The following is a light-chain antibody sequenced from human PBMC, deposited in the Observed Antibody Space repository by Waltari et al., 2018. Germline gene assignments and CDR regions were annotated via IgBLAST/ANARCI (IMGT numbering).Light chain of an antibody. V-gene: IGLV2-23*02. CDR1: SSDVGRCHL. CDR2: EVR. Sequence: QSALTQPASVSGSPGQSITVSCTGTSSDVGRCHLVSWYQHHQPKAPKLLIYEVRKRPSGFFNRFSGSKSGNTASLTISGLQPEDEADYYCCSYAGANTYVFGSGTKVTVL. CDR3: CSYAGANTYV. J-gene: IGLJ1*01.